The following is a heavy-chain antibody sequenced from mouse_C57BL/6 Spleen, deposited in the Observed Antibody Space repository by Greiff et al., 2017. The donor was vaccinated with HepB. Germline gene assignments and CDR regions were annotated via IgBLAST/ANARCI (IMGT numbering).Heavy chain of an antibody. CDR1: GYTFTSYW. Sequence: QVQLQQPGAELVRPGTSVKLSCKASGYTFTSYWMHWVKQRPGQGLEWIGVIDPSDSYTKYNQKFKGKATLTVDTSSSTAYMQLSSLTSEDAAVYYCARGSYGYYYAMDYWGQGTSVTVSS. D-gene: IGHD1-1*02. V-gene: IGHV1-59*01. CDR2: IDPSDSYT. J-gene: IGHJ4*01. CDR3: ARGSYGYYYAMDY.